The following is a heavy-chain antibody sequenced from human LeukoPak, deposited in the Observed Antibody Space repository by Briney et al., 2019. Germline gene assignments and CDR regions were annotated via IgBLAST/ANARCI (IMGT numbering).Heavy chain of an antibody. J-gene: IGHJ3*02. V-gene: IGHV4-4*07. CDR1: GGSISSYY. Sequence: PSETLSLTCTVSGGSISSYYWSWIRQPAWKGLEWIGRIYTSGSTNYNPSLKSRVTMSVDTSKNQFSLKLSSVTAADTAVYYCARSPPTYGDYAFDIWGQGTMVTVSS. CDR2: IYTSGST. D-gene: IGHD4-17*01. CDR3: ARSPPTYGDYAFDI.